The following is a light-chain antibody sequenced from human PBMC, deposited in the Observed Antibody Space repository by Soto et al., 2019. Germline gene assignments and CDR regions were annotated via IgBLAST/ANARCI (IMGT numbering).Light chain of an antibody. CDR3: CSYAGEYKYV. CDR2: DVN. Sequence: QSVLTQPRSVSGSPGQSVTISCTGSSSDVGAYNFASWYQQHPGAAPKLLIHDVNKRPPGVPDRFSASKSGNTVSLTISGLQAEDEADYYCCSYAGEYKYVFGSGTKLTVL. CDR1: SSDVGAYNF. V-gene: IGLV2-11*01. J-gene: IGLJ1*01.